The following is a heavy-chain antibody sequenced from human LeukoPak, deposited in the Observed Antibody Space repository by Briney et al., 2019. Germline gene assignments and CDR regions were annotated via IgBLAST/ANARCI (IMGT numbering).Heavy chain of an antibody. CDR2: IKPSSGDT. Sequence: ASVKVSCKASGYTFTGNQIYWLRQAPGQGLEWVGWIKPSSGDTLYEQKFQGRVTMTRDKSISSAYMELSSLRSDDTAVYYCARKSAGFLTAWGQGTLVTVSS. CDR1: GYTFTGNQ. V-gene: IGHV1-2*02. J-gene: IGHJ5*02. CDR3: ARKSAGFLTA. D-gene: IGHD2/OR15-2a*01.